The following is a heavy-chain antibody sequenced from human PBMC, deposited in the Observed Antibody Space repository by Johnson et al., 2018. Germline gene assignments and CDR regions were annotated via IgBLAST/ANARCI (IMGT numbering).Heavy chain of an antibody. J-gene: IGHJ6*03. Sequence: QVQLVESGGGLVQPGGSLRLSCAASGFTFSSYWMSWVRQAPGKGLEWVAVISYDGSNKYYADSVKGRFTISRTNSKTTLYLQRNSLSAAATAVYYCARRTPTVVTDHYYSRDVWGKGTTVTGSS. D-gene: IGHD4-23*01. CDR3: ARRTPTVVTDHYYSRDV. CDR1: GFTFSSYW. CDR2: ISYDGSNK. V-gene: IGHV3-30*03.